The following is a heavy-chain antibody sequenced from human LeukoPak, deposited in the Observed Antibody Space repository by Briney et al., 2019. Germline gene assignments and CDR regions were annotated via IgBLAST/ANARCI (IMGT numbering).Heavy chain of an antibody. Sequence: ASVKVSCKASGYTFTSYDINWVRQAPGQGLEWMGWMNPNSGNTGYAQKFQARVTMTRNTSISTAYMELSSLRSEDTAVYYCARAPSRYCSGGSCYSALVYFDYWGQGTLVTVPS. CDR3: ARAPSRYCSGGSCYSALVYFDY. CDR1: GYTFTSYD. CDR2: MNPNSGNT. D-gene: IGHD2-15*01. J-gene: IGHJ4*02. V-gene: IGHV1-8*01.